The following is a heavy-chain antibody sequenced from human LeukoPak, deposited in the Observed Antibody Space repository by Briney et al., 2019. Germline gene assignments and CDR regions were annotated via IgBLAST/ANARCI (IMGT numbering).Heavy chain of an antibody. CDR3: ARGGWFGELLFDY. J-gene: IGHJ4*02. Sequence: QPGGSLRLSCAASGFPFSDYAMTWVRQTPGKGLEWVSGINWNGGSTGYADSVKGRFTISRDNAKNSLYLQMNSLRAEDTALYYCARGGWFGELLFDYWGQGTLVTVSS. V-gene: IGHV3-20*04. CDR1: GFPFSDYA. CDR2: INWNGGST. D-gene: IGHD3-10*01.